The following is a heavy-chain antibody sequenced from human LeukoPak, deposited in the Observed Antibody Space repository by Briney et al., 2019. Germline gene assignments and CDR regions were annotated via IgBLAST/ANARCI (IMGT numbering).Heavy chain of an antibody. V-gene: IGHV3-48*03. J-gene: IGHJ4*02. CDR2: ISSGSSI. D-gene: IGHD2-15*01. CDR3: ARGSSGY. CDR1: GFTFSSYE. Sequence: QPGGSLRLSCAASGFTFSSYEMNWVRQAPGKGLEWLSYISSGSSIYYADSVKGRFTISRDNAKNSLHLQMNSLRAEDTAVYYCARGSSGYWGQGTLVTVSS.